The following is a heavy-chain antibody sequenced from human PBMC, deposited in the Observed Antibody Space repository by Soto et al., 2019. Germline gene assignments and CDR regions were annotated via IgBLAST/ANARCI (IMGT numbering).Heavy chain of an antibody. Sequence: SETLSLTCAVYGGSFSGYYWSWIRQPPGKGLEWIGEINHSGSTNYNPSLKSRVTISVDTSKNQFSLKVSSVTAADTAVYYCARETYGDYVGYFDPWGQGTLVTVSS. V-gene: IGHV4-34*01. J-gene: IGHJ5*02. CDR3: ARETYGDYVGYFDP. CDR1: GGSFSGYY. D-gene: IGHD4-17*01. CDR2: INHSGST.